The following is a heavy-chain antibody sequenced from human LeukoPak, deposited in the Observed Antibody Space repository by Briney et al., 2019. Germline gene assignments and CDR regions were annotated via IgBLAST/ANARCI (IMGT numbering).Heavy chain of an antibody. Sequence: GGSLRLSCAASGFTVSSDYMSWVRQAPGKGLEWVSVIYSGGSTYYADSVMGRFTISRDNSKNTLYLQMNSLRADDTAVYYCARGMVATMDAFDIWGQGTMVTVSS. D-gene: IGHD5-24*01. V-gene: IGHV3-53*01. CDR3: ARGMVATMDAFDI. CDR1: GFTVSSDY. CDR2: IYSGGST. J-gene: IGHJ3*02.